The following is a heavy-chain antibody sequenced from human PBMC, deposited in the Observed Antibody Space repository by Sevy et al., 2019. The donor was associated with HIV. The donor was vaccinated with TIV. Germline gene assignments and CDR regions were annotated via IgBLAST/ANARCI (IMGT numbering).Heavy chain of an antibody. Sequence: GGSLRLSCAASGFTFSNYAMSWVRQAPGKGLEWVSTFSFGCGKINYEDSGKGRFTISRDNSKNTLYLQMNSLRAEDTALYYCAREGCSKPHDYWGQGTLVTVSS. CDR2: FSFGCGKI. V-gene: IGHV3-23*01. CDR3: AREGCSKPHDY. D-gene: IGHD2-2*01. CDR1: GFTFSNYA. J-gene: IGHJ4*02.